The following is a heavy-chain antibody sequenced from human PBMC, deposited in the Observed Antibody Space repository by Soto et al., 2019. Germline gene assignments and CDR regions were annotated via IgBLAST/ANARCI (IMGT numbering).Heavy chain of an antibody. CDR3: ATQTTVTTLYYYYGMDV. J-gene: IGHJ6*02. CDR2: FDPEDGET. Sequence: GASVKVTWKVCGYTLTELSMHWVRQAPGKGLEWMGGFDPEDGETIYAQKFQGRVTMTEDTSTDTAYMELSSLRSEDTAVYYCATQTTVTTLYYYYGMDVWRQGTTVTVSS. D-gene: IGHD4-17*01. CDR1: GYTLTELS. V-gene: IGHV1-24*01.